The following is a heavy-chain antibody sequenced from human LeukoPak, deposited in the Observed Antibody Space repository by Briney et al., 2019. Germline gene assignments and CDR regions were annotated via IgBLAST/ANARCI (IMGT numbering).Heavy chain of an antibody. D-gene: IGHD6-19*01. CDR3: ASFTTAVAATLGAFDI. J-gene: IGHJ3*02. Sequence: PSETLSLTCAVSGYSISSGYYWGWIRQPPGKGLEWIGSIYHSGSTYYNPSLKSRVTIPVDTSNNQFSLKMSSVTAADTAVYYCASFTTAVAATLGAFDIWGQGTMVTVSS. CDR1: GYSISSGYY. V-gene: IGHV4-38-2*01. CDR2: IYHSGST.